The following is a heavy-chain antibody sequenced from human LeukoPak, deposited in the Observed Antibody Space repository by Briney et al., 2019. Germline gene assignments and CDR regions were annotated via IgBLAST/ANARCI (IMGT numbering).Heavy chain of an antibody. CDR2: IYTSGRT. V-gene: IGHV4-61*02. D-gene: IGHD3-22*01. CDR3: ARGATYYYDSSGHSNSDDAFDI. Sequence: SQTLSLTCTVSGGSISSGSYYWGWIRQTGGKGLEWIGRIYTSGRTNYNPSHKSRFTISVDTSKSQFSLKLSSVTAADTAVYYCARGATYYYDSSGHSNSDDAFDIWGQGTMVTVSS. CDR1: GGSISSGSYY. J-gene: IGHJ3*02.